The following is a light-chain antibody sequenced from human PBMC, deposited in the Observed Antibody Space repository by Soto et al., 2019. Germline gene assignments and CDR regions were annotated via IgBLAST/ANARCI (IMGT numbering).Light chain of an antibody. CDR2: EVN. V-gene: IGLV2-14*01. CDR1: SSDVGGYNY. J-gene: IGLJ2*01. Sequence: QSALTHPASVSGSPVQSITISCTGTSSDVGGYNYVSWYQQHPGKAPKLMIYEVNNRPSGVSNRCSGSKSGNTASLTISGLQAEDEADYYFNSYTRSSTRVFGGGTKLTVL. CDR3: NSYTRSSTRV.